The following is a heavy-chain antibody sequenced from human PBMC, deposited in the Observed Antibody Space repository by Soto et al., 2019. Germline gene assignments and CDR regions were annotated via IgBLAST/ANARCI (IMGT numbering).Heavy chain of an antibody. CDR2: IIPMYNKP. D-gene: IGHD4-4*01. CDR1: GGTFTTYA. CDR3: ARGYSGGYYYAMDV. Sequence: QVQLVQSGAEVKKPGSSVRVSCQASGGTFTTYAFNWVRQAPGQGLEWMGGIIPMYNKPNYAPNFLGRVTISTDPSTSTAYMELTTLRSEDTAVYFCARGYSGGYYYAMDVRGQGTTVTVSS. V-gene: IGHV1-69*01. J-gene: IGHJ6*02.